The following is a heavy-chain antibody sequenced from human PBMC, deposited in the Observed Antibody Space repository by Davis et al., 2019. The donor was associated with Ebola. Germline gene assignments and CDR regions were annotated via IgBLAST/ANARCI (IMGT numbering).Heavy chain of an antibody. V-gene: IGHV3-21*01. Sequence: GESLKISCAASGFTFRSYNMNWVRQAPGKGLEWVSSISSSSSYIYYADSVKGRFTISRDNAKNSLYLQMTSLRAEDTAVYYCARDVYSNYHYFYYMDVWCKGTTVTVSS. CDR1: GFTFRSYN. CDR2: ISSSSSYI. D-gene: IGHD6-13*01. CDR3: ARDVYSNYHYFYYMDV. J-gene: IGHJ6*03.